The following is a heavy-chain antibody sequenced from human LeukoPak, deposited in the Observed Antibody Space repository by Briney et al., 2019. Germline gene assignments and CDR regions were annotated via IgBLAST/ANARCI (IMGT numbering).Heavy chain of an antibody. J-gene: IGHJ4*02. Sequence: GGSLRLSCAASGFTFSSYGMSWVRQAPGKGLEWVSAISGSGGSTYYADSAKGRFTISRDNSKNTLYLQMNSLRAEDTAVYYCARDPVAAAGPYYFDYWGQGTLVTVSS. V-gene: IGHV3-23*01. CDR1: GFTFSSYG. CDR3: ARDPVAAAGPYYFDY. CDR2: ISGSGGST. D-gene: IGHD6-13*01.